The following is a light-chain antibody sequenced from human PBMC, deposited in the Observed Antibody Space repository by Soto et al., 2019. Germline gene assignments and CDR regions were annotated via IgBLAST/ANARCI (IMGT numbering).Light chain of an antibody. CDR3: QSYDSSLSGVV. CDR2: GVS. V-gene: IGLV2-14*01. J-gene: IGLJ2*01. Sequence: QSALTQPASVSASPGQSITISCTGGKNDIGSSDYVSWYQQHPGKAPKLIIYGVSNRPSGTSDRFSGSKSGNTASLVITGLQAEDEADYYCQSYDSSLSGVVFGGGTKVTVL. CDR1: KNDIGSSDY.